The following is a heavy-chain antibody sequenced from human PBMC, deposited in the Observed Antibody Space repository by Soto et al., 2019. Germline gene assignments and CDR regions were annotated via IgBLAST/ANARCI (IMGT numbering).Heavy chain of an antibody. V-gene: IGHV3-23*01. CDR1: GFTFSSYA. CDR3: SKDGVIPFTHFDY. Sequence: EVQLLESGGGLVQPGGSLRLSCAASGFTFSSYAMSWVRQAPGKGLEWVSAISGSGGSTYYADSVKGRFTISRDNSKNSLYLQMNSLRAEDTAVYYCSKDGVIPFTHFDYWGQGTLVTVSS. J-gene: IGHJ4*02. D-gene: IGHD3-10*01. CDR2: ISGSGGST.